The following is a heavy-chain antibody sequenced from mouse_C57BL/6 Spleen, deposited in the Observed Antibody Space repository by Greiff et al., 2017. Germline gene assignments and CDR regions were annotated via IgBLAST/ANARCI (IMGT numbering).Heavy chain of an antibody. V-gene: IGHV1-62-2*01. CDR3: ARHDVYYDPVGYFDY. CDR1: GYTFTEYT. J-gene: IGHJ2*01. Sequence: QVQLQQSGAELVKPGASVKLSCKASGYTFTEYTIHWVKQRSGQGLEWIGWFYPGSGSIKYNEKFKDKATLTADKSSSTVYMDLSSLTSEDSAVYFCARHDVYYDPVGYFDYWGQGTTLTVSS. CDR2: FYPGSGSI. D-gene: IGHD2-4*01.